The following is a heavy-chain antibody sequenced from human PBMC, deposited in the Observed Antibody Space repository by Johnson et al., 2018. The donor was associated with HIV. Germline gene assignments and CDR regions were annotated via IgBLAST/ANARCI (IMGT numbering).Heavy chain of an antibody. CDR1: GFTFSTYG. V-gene: IGHV3-33*03. J-gene: IGHJ3*02. CDR2: IWNDGSDK. CDR3: AKHPDAFDI. Sequence: QVQLVESGGGVVQPGRSLRLSCAASGFTFSTYGMHWVRQAPGKGLEWVALIWNDGSDKYYADSVKGRFTISRDNAKNSLYLQMNSLRAEDTAVYYCAKHPDAFDIWGQGTMVTVSS.